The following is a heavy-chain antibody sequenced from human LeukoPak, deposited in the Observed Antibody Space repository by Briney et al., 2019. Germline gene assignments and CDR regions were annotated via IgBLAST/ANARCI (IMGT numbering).Heavy chain of an antibody. Sequence: ASVKVSCKVSGYTFTSYDINWVRQATGQGLEWMGWMNPNSGNTSYAQKFQGRVTMTRNTSISTAYMELSSLRSEDTAVYYCARARRYSSSSDYYYYMDVWGKGTTVTVSS. CDR3: ARARRYSSSSDYYYYMDV. D-gene: IGHD6-6*01. CDR1: GYTFTSYD. V-gene: IGHV1-8*01. CDR2: MNPNSGNT. J-gene: IGHJ6*03.